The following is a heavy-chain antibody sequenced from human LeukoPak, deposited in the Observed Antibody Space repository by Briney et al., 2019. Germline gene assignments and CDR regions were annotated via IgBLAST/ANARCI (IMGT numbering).Heavy chain of an antibody. J-gene: IGHJ5*02. CDR1: ESTFSTYA. D-gene: IGHD3-10*01. V-gene: IGHV3-30-3*01. Sequence: GGSLRLSCAASESTFSTYAMHWVRQAPGKGLEWVAVISYDGNTIYYADSVKGRFTISRDNSRNTLYLQMNSLRAEDTAVYYCARASQVELLWFGHFDPWGQGTLVTVSS. CDR2: ISYDGNTI. CDR3: ARASQVELLWFGHFDP.